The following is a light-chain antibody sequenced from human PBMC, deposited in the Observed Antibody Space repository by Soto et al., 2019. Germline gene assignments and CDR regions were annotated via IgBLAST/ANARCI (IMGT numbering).Light chain of an antibody. J-gene: IGLJ2*01. CDR2: DVS. V-gene: IGLV2-14*01. CDR1: SSDVGGYNY. Sequence: QSALTQPASVSGSPGQSITISCTGTSSDVGGYNYVSWYQQHPGKAPKLMIYDVSNRPSGVSNRFSGSKSDNTASLTISGLQAEDEADYYCSSYTGSSTYVVFGRGTKLTVL. CDR3: SSYTGSSTYVV.